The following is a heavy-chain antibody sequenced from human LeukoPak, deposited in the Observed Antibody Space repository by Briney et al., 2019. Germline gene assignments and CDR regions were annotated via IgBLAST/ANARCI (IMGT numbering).Heavy chain of an antibody. J-gene: IGHJ4*02. V-gene: IGHV3-49*03. CDR1: GFTFGVYL. Sequence: GGSLRLSCTASGFTFGVYLMSWFRQAPGRGLEWLSCISGGTTEYAASVKGRFTISRDDSTSIAYLQMNSLTTEDTAVYYCSRGSGWLSGYWGQGNVVTVSS. CDR3: SRGSGWLSGY. CDR2: ISGGTT. D-gene: IGHD6-19*01.